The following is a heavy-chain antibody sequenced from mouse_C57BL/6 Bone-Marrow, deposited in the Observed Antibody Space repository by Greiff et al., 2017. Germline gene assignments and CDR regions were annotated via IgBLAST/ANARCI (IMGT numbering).Heavy chain of an antibody. V-gene: IGHV5-2*01. D-gene: IGHD1-1*01. CDR3: ANKSYYYGSSYFDY. CDR1: EYEFPSHD. CDR2: INSDGGST. J-gene: IGHJ2*01. Sequence: EVQLVESGGGLVQPGESLKLSCESNEYEFPSHDMSWVRKTPEKRLELVAAINSDGGSTYYPDTMERRLIISRDNTKKTLYLQMSSLRSEDTALYYCANKSYYYGSSYFDYWGQGTTLTVSS.